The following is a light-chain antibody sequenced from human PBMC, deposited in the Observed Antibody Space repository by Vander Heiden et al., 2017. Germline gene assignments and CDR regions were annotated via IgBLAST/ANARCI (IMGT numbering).Light chain of an antibody. CDR1: QSVSNC. V-gene: IGKV3-11*01. CDR2: DAS. Sequence: EIVLTQSPATLSLSPGERATLSCRASQSVSNCLAWYQHKPGQAPRLLIYDASNRAAGIPARFSGSGSGTDFTLTISSLEPEDFAVYYCQQRSNWPPEVTFGGGTKVEIK. CDR3: QQRSNWPPEVT. J-gene: IGKJ4*01.